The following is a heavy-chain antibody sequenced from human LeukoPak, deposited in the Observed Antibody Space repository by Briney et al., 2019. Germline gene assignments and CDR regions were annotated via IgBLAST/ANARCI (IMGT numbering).Heavy chain of an antibody. D-gene: IGHD3-3*01. J-gene: IGHJ4*02. CDR2: IRGSGGST. V-gene: IGHV3-23*01. CDR1: GFTFSSHA. Sequence: GGSLRLSCAASGFTFSSHAMSWVRQAPGKGLEWVSAIRGSGGSTYYADSVKGRFTISRDNSKNTLYLQMNSLRAEDTAVYYCAKLIFGVVIIDYWGQGTLVTVSS. CDR3: AKLIFGVVIIDY.